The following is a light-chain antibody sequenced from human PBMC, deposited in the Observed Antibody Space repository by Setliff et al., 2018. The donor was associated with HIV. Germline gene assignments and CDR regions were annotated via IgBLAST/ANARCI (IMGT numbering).Light chain of an antibody. CDR3: NSYTSRSTFI. Sequence: QSALTQPPSASGSPGQSVTISCTGTSSDVGGYNYVSWYQQHPGKAPKLLIYAVTKRPSGVSARFSASKSGNTASLTISGLQDEDEADYYCNSYTSRSTFIFGGGTK. V-gene: IGLV2-14*03. CDR1: SSDVGGYNY. J-gene: IGLJ2*01. CDR2: AVT.